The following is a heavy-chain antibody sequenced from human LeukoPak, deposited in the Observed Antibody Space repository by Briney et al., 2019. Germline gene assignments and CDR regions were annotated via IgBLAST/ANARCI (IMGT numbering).Heavy chain of an antibody. CDR2: ISSNGGRT. J-gene: IGHJ4*02. D-gene: IGHD3-10*01. CDR1: GFTFNTYA. Sequence: PGGSLRLSCAASGFTFNTYAMHWVRQAPGKGLEYVSAISSNGGRTYYANSVRGRFTISRDNAKNTLYLQMNSLRAEDTAVFYCATEAGLWFGELLHDYWGQGTLVTVSS. V-gene: IGHV3-64*01. CDR3: ATEAGLWFGELLHDY.